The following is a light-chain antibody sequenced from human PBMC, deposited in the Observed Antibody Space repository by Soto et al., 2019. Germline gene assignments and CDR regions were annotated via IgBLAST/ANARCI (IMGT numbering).Light chain of an antibody. CDR3: TQGRNWTRT. V-gene: IGKV3-11*01. CDR1: RNISNY. J-gene: IGKJ1*01. Sequence: IVLTQSPATLSFSPGKRATLSCRASRNISNYLIWYQQKPGQAPRLLVYDVSNRAAGIPARFSGSGSGTDFTLTTATLGPKDFAVYYGTQGRNWTRTFGEGTKGDXK. CDR2: DVS.